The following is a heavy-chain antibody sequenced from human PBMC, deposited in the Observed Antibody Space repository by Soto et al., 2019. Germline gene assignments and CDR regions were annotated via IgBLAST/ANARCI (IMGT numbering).Heavy chain of an antibody. D-gene: IGHD6-13*01. CDR1: GFTFSSYG. CDR2: ISYDGSNK. CDR3: AKEYGSTWIDH. Sequence: TGWSLRLSCAASGFTFSSYGMHWVRQAPGKGLEWVAVISYDGSNKYYADSVKGRFTISRDNSRNTLFLQLNSLRDEDTAVYYCAKEYGSTWIDHWGQGTLVTVSS. J-gene: IGHJ4*02. V-gene: IGHV3-30*18.